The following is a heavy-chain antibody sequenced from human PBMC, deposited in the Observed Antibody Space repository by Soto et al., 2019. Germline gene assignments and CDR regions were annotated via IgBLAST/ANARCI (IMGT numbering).Heavy chain of an antibody. J-gene: IGHJ4*02. CDR3: ARDLCTAAAVYYFDL. CDR1: GNSVSSNSAA. V-gene: IGHV6-1*01. Sequence: SQTLSITCAISGNSVSSNSAAWNWIRQSPSRGLEWLGRTYYRSKWYNDYAVSVKSRITIKPDTSKNQFSLQLNSVTPEDTAVYYFARDLCTAAAVYYFDLRGQGTLVTVSS. D-gene: IGHD6-13*01. CDR2: TYYRSKWYN.